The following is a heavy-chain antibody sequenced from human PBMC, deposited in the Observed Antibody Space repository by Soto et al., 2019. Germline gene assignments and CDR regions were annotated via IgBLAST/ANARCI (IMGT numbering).Heavy chain of an antibody. CDR2: IHYSGVT. CDR3: ARRPDFRDHGWFDY. V-gene: IGHV4-39*01. Sequence: SETLSLTCTVSVCSIISTFYYWGWLRHPPGRELEWIANIHYSGVTHYSPSLKSRVAISVDTSNSQFSLTLGTVTAADTTVHYCARRPDFRDHGWFDYWGQGILVTVSS. CDR1: VCSIISTFYY. J-gene: IGHJ5*01. D-gene: IGHD4-17*01.